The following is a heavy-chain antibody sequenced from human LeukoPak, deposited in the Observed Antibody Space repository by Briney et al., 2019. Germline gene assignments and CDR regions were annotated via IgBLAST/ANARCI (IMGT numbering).Heavy chain of an antibody. J-gene: IGHJ5*02. V-gene: IGHV3-74*01. CDR2: INSDGSNT. CDR1: GGTFSSYW. D-gene: IGHD6-19*01. Sequence: WGSLTLSCAASGGTFSSYWMHWVRQPPGKGLVWVSRINSDGSNTNYAYSVKGLFTISRDNANNTLHMLINILRADDTAVYYCARGPVAGTKARWFDPWGQGTLVSVSS. CDR3: ARGPVAGTKARWFDP.